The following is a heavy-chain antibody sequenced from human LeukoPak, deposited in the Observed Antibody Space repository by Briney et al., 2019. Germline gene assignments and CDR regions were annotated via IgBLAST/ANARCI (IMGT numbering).Heavy chain of an antibody. CDR1: GFTFGDYA. D-gene: IGHD2-21*02. J-gene: IGHJ4*02. V-gene: IGHV3-49*04. CDR2: IRSKAYGGTT. Sequence: GGSLRLSCTASGFTFGDYAMSWVRQAPGKGLEWVGFIRSKAYGGTTEYAASVKGRFTISRDDSKSIAYLQMNSLKTEDTAAYYCTTTYCGGDCYPPNYWGQGTLVTVSS. CDR3: TTTYCGGDCYPPNY.